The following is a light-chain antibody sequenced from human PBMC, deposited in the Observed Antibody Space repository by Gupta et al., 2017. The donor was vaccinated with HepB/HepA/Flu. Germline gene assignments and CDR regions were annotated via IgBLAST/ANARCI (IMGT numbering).Light chain of an antibody. CDR3: SSCAGSNNLV. J-gene: IGLJ2*01. CDR1: SSDVGGCNY. Sequence: QSALTQPPSASGSPGQSVTISCTGTSSDVGGCNYVSWYQQHPGKAPKVMIYEVSKRPSVVPDRFSGSKSGNTAPLTVSGLQTEDDAHYYCSSCAGSNNLVFGGGTKLTVL. CDR2: EVS. V-gene: IGLV2-8*01.